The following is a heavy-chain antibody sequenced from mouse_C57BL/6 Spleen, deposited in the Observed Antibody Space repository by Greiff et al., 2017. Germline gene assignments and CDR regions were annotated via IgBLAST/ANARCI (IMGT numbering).Heavy chain of an antibody. Sequence: EVQLQQSGGGLVQPKGSLKLSCAASGFSFNTYAMNWVRQAPGKGLEWVARIRSKSNNYATYYADSVKDRFTISRDDTESMLYLQMNNLKTEDTAMYYCVRQGVDGSSSPWYFDVWGTGTTVTVSS. J-gene: IGHJ1*03. CDR2: IRSKSNNYAT. CDR1: GFSFNTYA. D-gene: IGHD1-1*01. V-gene: IGHV10-1*01. CDR3: VRQGVDGSSSPWYFDV.